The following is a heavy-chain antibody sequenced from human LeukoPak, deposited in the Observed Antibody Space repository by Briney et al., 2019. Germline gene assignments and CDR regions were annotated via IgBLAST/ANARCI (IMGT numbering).Heavy chain of an antibody. J-gene: IGHJ6*03. CDR1: GYTFTNYY. CDR2: IIPIFGTA. D-gene: IGHD1-26*01. Sequence: ASVKVSCKASGYTFTNYYMHWVRQAPGQGLEWMGGIIPIFGTANYAQKFQGRVTITTDESTSTAYMELSSLRSEDTAVYYCARTLVGATTYYYYYYMDVWGKGTTVTVSS. V-gene: IGHV1-69*05. CDR3: ARTLVGATTYYYYYYMDV.